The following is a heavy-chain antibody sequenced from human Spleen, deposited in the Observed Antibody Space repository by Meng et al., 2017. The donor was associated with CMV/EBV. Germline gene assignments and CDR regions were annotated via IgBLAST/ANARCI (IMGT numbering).Heavy chain of an antibody. CDR1: FSLTTSGVG. CDR2: IYWSDDK. Sequence: FSLTTSGVGVGWIRQPPGKALEWLALIYWSDDKRYSPLLKSRLIITKDTSKNQVVLTMTNMDPVDKATYYCVRSRGFWSGYYTAVDSWGQGTLVTVSS. D-gene: IGHD3-3*01. J-gene: IGHJ4*02. V-gene: IGHV2-5*01. CDR3: VRSRGFWSGYYTAVDS.